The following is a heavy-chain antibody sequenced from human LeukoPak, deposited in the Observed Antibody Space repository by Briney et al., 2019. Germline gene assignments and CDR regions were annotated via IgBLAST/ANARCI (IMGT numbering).Heavy chain of an antibody. CDR1: GFTFSSYS. D-gene: IGHD6-13*01. J-gene: IGHJ4*02. CDR3: ARDQGYSSSWWLDY. CDR2: ISSSRSTI. Sequence: PGGSLRLSCAASGFTFSSYSMNWVRQAPGKGLEWVSYISSSRSTIYYADSVKGRFTISRDNAENSLFLQMNSLRAEDTAVYYCARDQGYSSSWWLDYWGQGILVTVSS. V-gene: IGHV3-48*01.